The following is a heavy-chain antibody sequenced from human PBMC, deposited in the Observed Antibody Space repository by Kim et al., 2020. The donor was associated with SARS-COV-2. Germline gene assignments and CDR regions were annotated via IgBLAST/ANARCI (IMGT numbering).Heavy chain of an antibody. CDR2: GGTS. D-gene: IGHD1-1*01. Sequence: GGTSYYAPSLKGRFTITLANSKNTLYLQMGSLRAEDIAVYYSAGTPHYWGQGTLVTVSS. J-gene: IGHJ4*02. V-gene: IGHV3-64*01. CDR3: AGTPHY.